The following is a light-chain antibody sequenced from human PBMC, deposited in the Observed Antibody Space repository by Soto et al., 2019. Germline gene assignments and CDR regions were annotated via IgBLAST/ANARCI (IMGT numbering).Light chain of an antibody. J-gene: IGLJ3*02. CDR3: STYTTTNTLLV. CDR1: SSDVGAYDY. CDR2: EVN. V-gene: IGLV2-14*01. Sequence: QSALTQPASVSGSPGQSITISCTGTSSDVGAYDYVSWYQQNPGKAPKLIISEVNDRPSGVSHRFSGSKSGNTASLTISGLQAEDEADYFCSTYTTTNTLLVFGGGTKVTVL.